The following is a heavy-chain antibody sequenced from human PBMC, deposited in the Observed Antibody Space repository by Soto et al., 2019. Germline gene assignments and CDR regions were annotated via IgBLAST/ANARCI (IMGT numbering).Heavy chain of an antibody. D-gene: IGHD7-27*01. V-gene: IGHV3-11*01. Sequence: GGSLRLSCAASGFTFSDYYMSWIRQAPGKGLEWVSYISSSGSTIYYADSVKGRFTISRDNAKNSLYLQMNSLRAEDTAVYYCARDRSGVYYYYYMDVWGKGTTVTVSS. CDR1: GFTFSDYY. CDR3: ARDRSGVYYYYYMDV. J-gene: IGHJ6*03. CDR2: ISSSGSTI.